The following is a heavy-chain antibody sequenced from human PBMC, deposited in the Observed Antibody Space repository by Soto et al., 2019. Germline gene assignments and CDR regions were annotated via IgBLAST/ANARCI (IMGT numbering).Heavy chain of an antibody. CDR3: VKDESINWYSGHFRH. Sequence: VQLVESGGGLVQPGRPLRLSCAASGFTFDDYAMHWVRQVPGKGLEWVSGINWNSGSIGYGDSVKGRFAISRDNAKNSLHLQMNSLSAEDTAFYYCVKDESINWYSGHFRHWGQGTLVTVSS. V-gene: IGHV3-9*01. CDR1: GFTFDDYA. J-gene: IGHJ1*01. D-gene: IGHD6-13*01. CDR2: INWNSGSI.